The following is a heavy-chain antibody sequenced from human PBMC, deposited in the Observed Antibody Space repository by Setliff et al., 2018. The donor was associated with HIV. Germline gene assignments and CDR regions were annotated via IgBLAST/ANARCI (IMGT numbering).Heavy chain of an antibody. CDR2: IYSGGNT. D-gene: IGHD6-13*01. V-gene: IGHV3-53*04. CDR1: GFTVSSNY. J-gene: IGHJ4*02. Sequence: SCAASGFTVSSNYMSWVRQAPGKGLEWVSVIYSGGNTYSADSVKGRFTISRHDSKNTLYLQMNSLRAEDTALYYCAKDYLSSSTWYGGLGYWGLGTLVTVSS. CDR3: AKDYLSSSTWYGGLGY.